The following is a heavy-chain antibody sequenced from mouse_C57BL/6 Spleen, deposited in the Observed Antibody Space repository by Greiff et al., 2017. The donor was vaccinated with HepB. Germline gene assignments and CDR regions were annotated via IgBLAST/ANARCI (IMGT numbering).Heavy chain of an antibody. J-gene: IGHJ1*03. CDR1: GYTFTSYW. D-gene: IGHD1-1*01. CDR3: AINYGSSLDFDV. V-gene: IGHV1-74*01. CDR2: IHPSDSDT. Sequence: QVHVKQPGAELVKPGASVKVSCKASGYTFTSYWMHWVKQRPGQGLEWIGRIHPSDSDTNYNQKFKGKATLTVDKSSSTAYMQLSSLTSEDSAVYYCAINYGSSLDFDVWGTGTTVTVSS.